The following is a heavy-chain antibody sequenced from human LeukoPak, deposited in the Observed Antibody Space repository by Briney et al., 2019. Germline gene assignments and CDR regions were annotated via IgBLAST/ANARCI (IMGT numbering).Heavy chain of an antibody. CDR2: INPSGGST. V-gene: IGHV1-46*01. D-gene: IGHD2-2*01. CDR1: GYTFTSYY. J-gene: IGHJ4*02. Sequence: ASVKASCKASGYTFTSYYMHWVRQAPGQGLEWMGIINPSGGSTSYAQKFQGRVTMTRGMSTSTVYMELSSLRSEDTAVYYCARAYCSSTSCYHIDYWGQGTLVTVSS. CDR3: ARAYCSSTSCYHIDY.